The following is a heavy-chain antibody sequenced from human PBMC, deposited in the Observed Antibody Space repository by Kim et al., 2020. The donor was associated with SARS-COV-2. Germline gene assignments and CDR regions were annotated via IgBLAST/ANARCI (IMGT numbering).Heavy chain of an antibody. CDR1: GGTFSSYA. Sequence: SVKVSCKASGGTFSSYAISWVRQAPGQGLEWMGRIIPILGIANYAQKFQGRVTITADKSTSTAYMELSSLRSEDTAVYYCARGIQLWTDYYYYGMDVWGQGTTVTVSS. CDR2: IIPILGIA. V-gene: IGHV1-69*04. CDR3: ARGIQLWTDYYYYGMDV. J-gene: IGHJ6*02. D-gene: IGHD5-18*01.